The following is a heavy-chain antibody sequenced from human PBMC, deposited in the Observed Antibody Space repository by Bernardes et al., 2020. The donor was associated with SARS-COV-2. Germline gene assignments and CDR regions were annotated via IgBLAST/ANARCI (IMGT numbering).Heavy chain of an antibody. CDR1: GFTFNNYA. J-gene: IGHJ4*02. Sequence: GGSLRLSCAASGFTFNNYAMYWVRQAPGKGLEWVSAISASGGNTYYADSVKGRFTIPRDTSKNTLYLQMNSLRAEDSAVYYCAKGLGVAGAFDYWGQGTLVTVSS. CDR3: AKGLGVAGAFDY. CDR2: ISASGGNT. V-gene: IGHV3-23*01. D-gene: IGHD3-3*01.